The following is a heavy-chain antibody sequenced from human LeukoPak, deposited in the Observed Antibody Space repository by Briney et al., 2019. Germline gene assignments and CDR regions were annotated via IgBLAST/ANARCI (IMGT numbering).Heavy chain of an antibody. D-gene: IGHD1-26*01. CDR3: ATGGATSIDY. CDR1: GGSISGGGNY. J-gene: IGHJ4*02. CDR2: IYYSGTT. V-gene: IGHV4-31*03. Sequence: PSETLSLTCTVSGGSISGGGNYWSWIRQYPGKGLEWIGYIYYSGTTYYNPSLKSRVTISLDTSKNQFSLKLNSVTATDTAVYYCATGGATSIDYWGQGTLVTVSS.